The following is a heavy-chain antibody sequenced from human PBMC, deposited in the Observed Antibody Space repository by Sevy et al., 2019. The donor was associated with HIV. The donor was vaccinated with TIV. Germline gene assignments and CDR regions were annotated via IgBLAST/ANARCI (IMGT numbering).Heavy chain of an antibody. CDR1: GFTFSNAW. CDR2: IKSKTDGGTT. CDR3: TTDIDLGGYFDY. J-gene: IGHJ4*02. D-gene: IGHD3-16*01. Sequence: GESLKISCAASGFTFSNAWMSWVRQAPGKGLEWVGRIKSKTDGGTTDYAAPVKGRFTISRDDSKNTLYLQMNSLKTEDTAVYYCTTDIDLGGYFDYWGQGTLVTVSS. V-gene: IGHV3-15*01.